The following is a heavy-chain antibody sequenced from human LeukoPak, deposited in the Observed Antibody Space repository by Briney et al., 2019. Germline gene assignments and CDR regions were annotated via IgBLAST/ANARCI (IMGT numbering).Heavy chain of an antibody. CDR1: GGSISSYY. D-gene: IGHD3-10*01. J-gene: IGHJ4*02. CDR3: ARDSTYYYGSGSYSNFDY. CDR2: IYYSGST. V-gene: IGHV4-59*01. Sequence: SETLSLTCTVSGGSISSYYWSWIRQPPGKGLEWIGYIYYSGSTNYNPSLKSRVTISVDTSKNQFSLKLSPVTAADTAVYYCARDSTYYYGSGSYSNFDYWGQGTLVTVSS.